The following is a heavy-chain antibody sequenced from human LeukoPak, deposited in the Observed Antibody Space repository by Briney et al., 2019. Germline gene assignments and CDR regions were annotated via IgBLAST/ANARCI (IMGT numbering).Heavy chain of an antibody. D-gene: IGHD6-6*01. CDR1: GFTFSSYW. V-gene: IGHV3-74*01. Sequence: GGSLRLSCAASGFTFSSYWMHWVRQAPGKGLVWVSRINSDGSSTSYADSVKGRFTISRDNAKNTLYLQMNSLRAEDTAVYYCASSSPYYYYYMDVWGKGTTVTISS. J-gene: IGHJ6*03. CDR2: INSDGSST. CDR3: ASSSPYYYYYMDV.